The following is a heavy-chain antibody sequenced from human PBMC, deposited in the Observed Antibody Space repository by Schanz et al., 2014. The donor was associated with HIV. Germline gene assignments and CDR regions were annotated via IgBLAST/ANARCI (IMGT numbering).Heavy chain of an antibody. D-gene: IGHD3-22*01. CDR3: ARDPEWAGSGYFDY. J-gene: IGHJ4*02. V-gene: IGHV3-33*01. Sequence: QVQLVESGGGVVQPGGSLRLSCAASGFTFSNYGMHWVRQAPGKGLEWVAVIWYDGSNKYYADSVKGRFTLSRDNSKSTLYLQMSSLSAEDTAVYYCARDPEWAGSGYFDYWGQGTLVTVSS. CDR1: GFTFSNYG. CDR2: IWYDGSNK.